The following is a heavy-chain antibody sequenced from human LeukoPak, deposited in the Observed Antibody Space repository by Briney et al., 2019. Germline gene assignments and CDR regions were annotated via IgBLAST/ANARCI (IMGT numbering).Heavy chain of an antibody. D-gene: IGHD2-15*01. CDR3: ATLGRNYFDS. J-gene: IGHJ4*02. CDR2: ISSSGSAI. Sequence: GGSLRLSCAASGFTVSSNYVTWIRQAPGKGLEWVSYISSSGSAIYYADSVKGRFTISRDYAKNSLYLQMNNLRAEDTAVYCCATLGRNYFDSWGQGTLVTVSS. CDR1: GFTVSSNY. V-gene: IGHV3-11*01.